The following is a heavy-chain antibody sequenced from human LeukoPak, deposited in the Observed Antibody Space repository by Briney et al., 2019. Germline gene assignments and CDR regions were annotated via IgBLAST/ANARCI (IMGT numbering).Heavy chain of an antibody. D-gene: IGHD3-22*01. CDR3: ASRERGDSSGYPPQ. Sequence: GGSLRLSCAASGFTFSSYSMNWVRQAPGKGLEWVSSISSSSSYIYYADSVKGRFTISRDNAKNSLYLQMNSLRAEDTAVYYCASRERGDSSGYPPQWGQGTLVTVSS. CDR2: ISSSSSYI. CDR1: GFTFSSYS. J-gene: IGHJ4*02. V-gene: IGHV3-21*01.